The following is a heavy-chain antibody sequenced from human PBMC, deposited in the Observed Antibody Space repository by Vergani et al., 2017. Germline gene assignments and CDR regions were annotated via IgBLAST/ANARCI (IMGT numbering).Heavy chain of an antibody. CDR2: INPNTGDT. CDR3: ARALVRLRPDSYDFWSAYYRGSYYYYMDV. CDR1: GFTFSGYG. J-gene: IGHJ6*03. V-gene: IGHV1-2*02. D-gene: IGHD3-3*01. Sequence: VQLVESGGGLVQPGGSLRLSCAASGFTFSGYGMHWVRQAPGQGLEWMGWINPNTGDTNYALKFQGRVTMTRDTSISTAYMELSRVRSDDTAVYSCARALVRLRPDSYDFWSAYYRGSYYYYMDVWGKGTTVTVSS.